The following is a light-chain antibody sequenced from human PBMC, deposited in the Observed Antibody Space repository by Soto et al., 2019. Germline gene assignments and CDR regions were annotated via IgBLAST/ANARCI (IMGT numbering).Light chain of an antibody. J-gene: IGKJ1*01. CDR2: GAS. CDR1: QSVSNN. Sequence: EIVMTQSPATLSVSPGERATLSCRASQSVSNNLAWYQKKPGQAPRLLIYGASTRATGIPARFSGSGSGTEDNRTISSLQSEDLAFYYCQQYTSWWTFAQGTRVDIK. CDR3: QQYTSWWT. V-gene: IGKV3-15*01.